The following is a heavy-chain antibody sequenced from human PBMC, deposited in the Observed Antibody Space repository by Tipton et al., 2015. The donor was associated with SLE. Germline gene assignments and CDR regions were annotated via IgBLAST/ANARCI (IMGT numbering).Heavy chain of an antibody. V-gene: IGHV4-39*01. D-gene: IGHD2-15*01. Sequence: TLSLTCSVSGGSINSENYYWGWIRQPPGKGLEWIGSIHYNGRTYINPSLKSRVSVSVDTSKNQFSLNLSSVNAADTAVYYCSSGKGYYRGSGARQYLDYWGRGPLVTVSS. J-gene: IGHJ4*02. CDR2: IHYNGRT. CDR1: GGSINSENYY. CDR3: SSGKGYYRGSGARQYLDY.